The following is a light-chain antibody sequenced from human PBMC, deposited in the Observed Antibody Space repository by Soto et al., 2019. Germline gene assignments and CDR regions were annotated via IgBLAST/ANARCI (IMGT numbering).Light chain of an antibody. CDR3: MQGTHWPPYT. V-gene: IGKV2-30*01. Sequence: DVVMTQSPLSLPVTLGQPASISCRSSQSLVDSDGNTYLNWFQQRPGQSPRRLLYKVSNRDSGIPDRFSGSESGTDFTLKISRVEAEDVGVYYCMQGTHWPPYTFGPGTKLEIK. CDR2: KVS. J-gene: IGKJ2*01. CDR1: QSLVDSDGNTY.